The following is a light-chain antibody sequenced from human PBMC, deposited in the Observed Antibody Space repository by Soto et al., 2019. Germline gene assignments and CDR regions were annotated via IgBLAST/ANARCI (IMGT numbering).Light chain of an antibody. CDR2: GAS. CDR1: QSISSS. J-gene: IGKJ1*01. CDR3: QQYGSSPPT. V-gene: IGKV3-20*01. Sequence: EIVLTQSPGTLSLSPGERATLSCRASQSISSSLAWYQQKPGQAPRLLIFGASIRATGIPDKFSGSGPGTDFTLTISRLEPEDFAVYSCQQYGSSPPTFGQGTKVDIK.